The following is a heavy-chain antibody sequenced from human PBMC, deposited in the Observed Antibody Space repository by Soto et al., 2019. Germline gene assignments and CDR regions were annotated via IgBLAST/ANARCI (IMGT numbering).Heavy chain of an antibody. J-gene: IGHJ4*02. V-gene: IGHV3-30-3*01. D-gene: IGHD6-19*01. CDR1: GFTVSSYA. CDR2: ISYDGSNK. CDR3: ASDREGGWLVISHDFDY. Sequence: QVQLVESGGGVVQPGRSLRLSCAASGFTVSSYAMHWVRQAPGKGLEWVAVISYDGSNKYYADSVKGRFTISRDNSKNTLYLQMNSLRAEDTAVYYCASDREGGWLVISHDFDYGGQGTLVTVSS.